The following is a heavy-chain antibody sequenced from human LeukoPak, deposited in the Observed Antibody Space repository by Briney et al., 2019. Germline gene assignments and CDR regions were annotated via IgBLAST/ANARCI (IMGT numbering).Heavy chain of an antibody. V-gene: IGHV4-59*08. CDR3: AREAAGMGAFDI. CDR1: GGSISSYY. CDR2: IYYSGST. Sequence: PSETLSLTCTVSGGSISSYYWNWIRQPPGKGLEWIGYIYYSGSTNYNPSLKSRVTISVDTSKNQFSLKLSSVTAADTAVYYCAREAAGMGAFDIWGQGTMVTVSS. J-gene: IGHJ3*02. D-gene: IGHD6-13*01.